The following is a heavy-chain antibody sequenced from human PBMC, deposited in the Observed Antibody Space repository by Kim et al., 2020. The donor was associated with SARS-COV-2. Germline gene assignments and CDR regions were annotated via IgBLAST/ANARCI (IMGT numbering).Heavy chain of an antibody. CDR1: GYTFTSYA. D-gene: IGHD3-10*01. J-gene: IGHJ5*02. V-gene: IGHV1-3*01. CDR2: INAGNGNT. CDR3: ARDFAPQYYYGSGSYYPASIWFDP. Sequence: ASVKVSCKASGYTFTSYAMHWVRQAPGQRLEWMGWINAGNGNTKYSQKFQGRVTITRDTSASTAYMQLSSLRSEDTAVYYCARDFAPQYYYGSGSYYPASIWFDPWGQGTLVTVSS.